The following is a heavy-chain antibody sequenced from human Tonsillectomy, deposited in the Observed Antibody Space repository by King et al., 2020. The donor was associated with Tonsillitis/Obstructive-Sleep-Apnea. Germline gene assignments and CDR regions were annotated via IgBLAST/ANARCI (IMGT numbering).Heavy chain of an antibody. CDR2: IYYSGST. D-gene: IGHD3-22*01. CDR1: GGSISSGGYY. Sequence: VQLQESGPGLVKPSQTLSLTCTVSGGSISSGGYYWSWIRQHPGKGLEWIGYIYYSGSTHYNPSLQSPVTISVDTSKNQFSLKLSSVTAADTAVYYCAREGRYYYDSSGYYQYYFDYWGQGTLVTVSS. V-gene: IGHV4-31*01. J-gene: IGHJ4*02. CDR3: AREGRYYYDSSGYYQYYFDY.